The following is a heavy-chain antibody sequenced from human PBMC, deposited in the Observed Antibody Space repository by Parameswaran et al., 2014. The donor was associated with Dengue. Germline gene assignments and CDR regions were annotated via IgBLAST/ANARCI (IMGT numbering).Heavy chain of an antibody. D-gene: IGHD1-14*01. CDR2: IIPIFGTA. J-gene: IGHJ2*01. Sequence: SWVRQAPGQGLEWMGGIIPIFGTANYAQKFQGRVTITADESTSTAYMELSSLRSEDTAVYYCARVRREYAKPTQYWYFDLWGRGTLVTVSS. CDR3: ARVRREYAKPTQYWYFDL. V-gene: IGHV1-69*01.